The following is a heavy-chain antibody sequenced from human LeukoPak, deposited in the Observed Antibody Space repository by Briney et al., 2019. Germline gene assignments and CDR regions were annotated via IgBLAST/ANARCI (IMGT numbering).Heavy chain of an antibody. V-gene: IGHV3-49*04. D-gene: IGHD5-18*01. CDR3: TRGPIQQWLYYGMDV. CDR1: GFTFGDHA. J-gene: IGHJ6*02. Sequence: GGSLRLSCTASGFTFGDHAMSWVREAPGKGRERVGFIRSKTYGGTTEYAASVKGRFTISRDDSKSIAYLQMNSLKTEDTAVYYRTRGPIQQWLYYGMDVWGQGTTVTVSS. CDR2: IRSKTYGGTT.